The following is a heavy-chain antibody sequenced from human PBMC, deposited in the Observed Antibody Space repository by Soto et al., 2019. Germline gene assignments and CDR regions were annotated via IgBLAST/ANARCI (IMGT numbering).Heavy chain of an antibody. J-gene: IGHJ4*02. V-gene: IGHV4-34*01. Sequence: SETLSLTCSVYGASFSDYYWPWIRQPPGKGLEWIGKINHSGRTYYNPSLKNRVTMSADTSNNQFSLRLNSVTAADTAVYYCARQHYYDSSGYYTWNWGQGTLVTVSS. CDR1: GASFSDYY. CDR3: ARQHYYDSSGYYTWN. D-gene: IGHD3-22*01. CDR2: INHSGRT.